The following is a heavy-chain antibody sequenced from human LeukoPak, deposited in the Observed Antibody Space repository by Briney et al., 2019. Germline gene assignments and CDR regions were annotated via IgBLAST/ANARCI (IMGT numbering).Heavy chain of an antibody. J-gene: IGHJ4*02. CDR3: ARGRGVSLWFGELLSGDY. D-gene: IGHD3-10*01. V-gene: IGHV1-8*01. CDR2: MNPNSGNT. CDR1: GYTFTSYD. Sequence: ASVKVSCKASGYTFTSYDINWVRQATGQGLEWMGWMNPNSGNTGYAQKFQGRVTMTRDTSISTAYMDLSSLRSEDTAVYYCARGRGVSLWFGELLSGDYWGQGTLVTVSS.